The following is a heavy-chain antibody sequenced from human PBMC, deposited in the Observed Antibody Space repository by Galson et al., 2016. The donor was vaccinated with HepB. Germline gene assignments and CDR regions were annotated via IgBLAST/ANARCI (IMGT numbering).Heavy chain of an antibody. CDR3: ARGDTGYDYLPLDS. CDR2: IDPRTGVT. D-gene: IGHD5-12*01. V-gene: IGHV1-2*02. J-gene: IGHJ4*02. CDR1: GYTFTDNY. Sequence: SVKVSCKASGYTFTDNYLHWVRQAPGQGLEWMGWIDPRTGVTNFPQAFQGRVTMTSDTSISTIYLQLSSLQFGDTAIYYCARGDTGYDYLPLDSWGQGTLITVS.